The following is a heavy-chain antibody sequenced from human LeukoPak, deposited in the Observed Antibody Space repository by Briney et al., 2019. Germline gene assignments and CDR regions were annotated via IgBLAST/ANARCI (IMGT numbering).Heavy chain of an antibody. J-gene: IGHJ4*02. CDR2: ISGSGGST. D-gene: IGHD6-13*01. CDR3: ATEPGGSSWTSLHY. V-gene: IGHV3-23*01. CDR1: GFTFSSYA. Sequence: EGSLRLSCAASGFTFSSYAMSWVRQAPGKGLEWVSAISGSGGSTYYADSVKGRFTISRDNSKNTLYLQMNSLRAEDTAVYYCATEPGGSSWTSLHYWGQGTLVTVSS.